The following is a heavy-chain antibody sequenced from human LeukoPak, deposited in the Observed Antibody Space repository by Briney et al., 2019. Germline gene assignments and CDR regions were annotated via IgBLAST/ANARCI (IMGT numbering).Heavy chain of an antibody. V-gene: IGHV4-39*01. J-gene: IGHJ5*02. CDR2: IYYSGST. CDR1: GGSISSSSYY. Sequence: SGTLSLTCTVSGGSISSSSYYWGWIRQPPGKGLEWIGSIYYSGSTYYNPSLKSRVTISVDTSKNQFSLKLSSVTAADTAVYYCARHSIGSKVAGTRSRWFDPWGQGTLVTVSS. CDR3: ARHSIGSKVAGTRSRWFDP. D-gene: IGHD6-19*01.